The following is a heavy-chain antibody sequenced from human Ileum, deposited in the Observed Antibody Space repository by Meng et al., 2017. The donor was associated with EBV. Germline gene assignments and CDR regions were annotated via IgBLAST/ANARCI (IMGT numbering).Heavy chain of an antibody. Sequence: QVRLQGAGPGLVKLSGTLALTCTFSGDSISSDIWWSWVRQPPGKGLEWIGEVYHRGDTNYNPSLKSRVDISVDKSKNQFYLSLFSVTAADTAVYYCGRDQGRELINHWGQGTLVTVSS. J-gene: IGHJ4*02. CDR3: GRDQGRELINH. CDR2: VYHRGDT. D-gene: IGHD1-7*01. V-gene: IGHV4-4*02. CDR1: GDSISSDIW.